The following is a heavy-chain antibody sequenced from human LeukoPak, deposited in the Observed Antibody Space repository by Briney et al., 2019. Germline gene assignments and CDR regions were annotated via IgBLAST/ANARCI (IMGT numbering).Heavy chain of an antibody. V-gene: IGHV3-64*02. Sequence: GGSLRLSCVGSGFTFRNSPMHWVRQAPGKGLDYVSRISTNGGATFYAEYVEGRFCISIDNSNTILHLKLRSLRAEDTAVYFCERDVGGSRLPRYYCDFWGQGILVTVSS. CDR1: GFTFRNSP. D-gene: IGHD3-10*01. CDR2: ISTNGGAT. CDR3: ERDVGGSRLPRYYCDF. J-gene: IGHJ4*02.